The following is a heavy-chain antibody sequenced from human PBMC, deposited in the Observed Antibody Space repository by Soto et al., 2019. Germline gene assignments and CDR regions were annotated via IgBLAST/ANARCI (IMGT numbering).Heavy chain of an antibody. V-gene: IGHV4-34*01. CDR3: TRGLFIGSSYSGSWYFFDS. CDR2: INHSGST. J-gene: IGHJ4*02. CDR1: GGSFSGYY. Sequence: PSETLSLTCAVYGGSFSGYYWTWIRQPPGTGLEWIGEINHSGSTNYNPSLKSRVTISVDTSNNKFSLELSSVTAADTAVYYCTRGLFIGSSYSGSWYFFDSWGQGTMVTVSS. D-gene: IGHD1-26*01.